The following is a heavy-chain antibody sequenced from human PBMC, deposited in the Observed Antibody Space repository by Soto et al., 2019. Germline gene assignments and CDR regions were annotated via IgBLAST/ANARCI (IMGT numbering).Heavy chain of an antibody. CDR1: GFTFARYS. Sequence: GGSLRLSCAASGFTFARYSMNWVRQAPGKGLEWVSSISSTTNYIYYADSMKGRFTVSRDNAKNSVYLEMNSLSAEDTAVYYCARESEDLTSNFDYWGQGTLVTVSS. V-gene: IGHV3-21*01. J-gene: IGHJ4*02. CDR3: ARESEDLTSNFDY. CDR2: ISSTTNYI.